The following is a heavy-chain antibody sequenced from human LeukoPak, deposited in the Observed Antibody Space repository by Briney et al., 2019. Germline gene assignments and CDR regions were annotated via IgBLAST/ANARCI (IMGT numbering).Heavy chain of an antibody. J-gene: IGHJ6*02. Sequence: PGGSLRLSCVGSGFTSIAYALTWARQAPGKGLEWVSGISGGGVTTYYADSVKGRFTISRDNSKNTLYLQMNSLRAEDTAVYYCARGPISWGHLMNYYYYYGMDVWGQGTTVTVSS. CDR3: ARGPISWGHLMNYYYYYGMDV. V-gene: IGHV3-23*01. CDR2: ISGGGVTT. CDR1: GFTSIAYA. D-gene: IGHD3-16*01.